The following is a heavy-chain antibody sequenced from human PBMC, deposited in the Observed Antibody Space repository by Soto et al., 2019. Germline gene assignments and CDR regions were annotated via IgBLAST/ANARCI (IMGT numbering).Heavy chain of an antibody. CDR2: IYSGGST. CDR3: ARYSSGWYFDY. D-gene: IGHD6-19*01. J-gene: IGHJ4*02. CDR1: GFTVSSNY. Sequence: EVQLVESGGGLVQPGGSLRLSCAASGFTVSSNYMSWVRQAPGKGLEWVSVIYSGGSTYYADSVKGRFTISRDNSKNTLYLQMNSLSAEDTTVYYCARYSSGWYFDYWGQGTLVTVSS. V-gene: IGHV3-66*01.